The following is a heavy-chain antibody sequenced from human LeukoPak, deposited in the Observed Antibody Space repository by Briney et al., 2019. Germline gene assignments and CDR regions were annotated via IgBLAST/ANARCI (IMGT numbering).Heavy chain of an antibody. CDR2: ISGSGGST. CDR3: ARVRKGSYYMDV. CDR1: GFTFSSYA. V-gene: IGHV3-23*01. Sequence: QSGGSLRLSCAASGFTFSSYAMSWVRQAPGKGLEWVSAISGSGGSTYYADSVKGRFTISRDNSKNTLYLQMNSLRAEDTAVYYCARVRKGSYYMDVWGKGTTVTISS. J-gene: IGHJ6*03.